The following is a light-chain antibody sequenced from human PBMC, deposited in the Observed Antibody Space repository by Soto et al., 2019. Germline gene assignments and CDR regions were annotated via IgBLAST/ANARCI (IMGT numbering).Light chain of an antibody. CDR2: GAS. CDR3: QQYGRSPWT. J-gene: IGKJ1*01. CDR1: QTIRSNY. Sequence: ETVLTQSPGTLSLSPGERATLSCRASQTIRSNYLAWYRQTPGQAPRLLIYGASNRATGIADRFSGSGSGTDFTLIISRLEPEDFASYYCQQYGRSPWTFGQGTKVEIK. V-gene: IGKV3-20*01.